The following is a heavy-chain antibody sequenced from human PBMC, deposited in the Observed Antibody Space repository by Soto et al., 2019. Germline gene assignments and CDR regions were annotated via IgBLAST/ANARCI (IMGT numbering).Heavy chain of an antibody. D-gene: IGHD6-19*01. CDR3: ARGGLYSSGLPLDY. J-gene: IGHJ4*02. Sequence: PGGSLRLSCAASGFTFSHYTINWVRQAPGKGLDWVSSISVGGSHIYYADSVKGRFTISRDNSKNTLYLQMNSLRAEDTAVYYCARGGLYSSGLPLDYWGQGILVTVSS. CDR1: GFTFSHYT. V-gene: IGHV3-21*01. CDR2: ISVGGSHI.